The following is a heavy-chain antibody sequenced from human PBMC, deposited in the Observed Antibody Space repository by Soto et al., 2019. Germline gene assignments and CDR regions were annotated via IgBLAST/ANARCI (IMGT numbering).Heavy chain of an antibody. J-gene: IGHJ4*02. CDR2: INWNSDSI. Sequence: SLRLSCAASGFTFDDYAMHWVRQAPGKGLEWVSGINWNSDSIGYADSVKGRFTISRDNGKNSLYLQMTSLRLEDTAYYYCAKDIRSGWYGGGLDSWGQGTLVTVSS. CDR1: GFTFDDYA. CDR3: AKDIRSGWYGGGLDS. D-gene: IGHD6-19*01. V-gene: IGHV3-9*01.